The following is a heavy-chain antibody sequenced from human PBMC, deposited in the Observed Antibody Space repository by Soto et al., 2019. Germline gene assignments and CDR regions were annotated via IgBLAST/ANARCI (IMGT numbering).Heavy chain of an antibody. J-gene: IGHJ4*02. V-gene: IGHV3-48*02. CDR3: VGDQDDHTPMVHGNY. CDR2: ISSSKTT. CDR1: GITFSSYS. D-gene: IGHD5-18*01. Sequence: EVQLVESGGGLVQPGESLRLSCTASGITFSSYSMNWVRQAPGKGLEWLSYISSSKTTYADSVKGRFTISRDNAKNSVYLQMNGLRDEDTAVYYCVGDQDDHTPMVHGNYWGRGTRVTVSS.